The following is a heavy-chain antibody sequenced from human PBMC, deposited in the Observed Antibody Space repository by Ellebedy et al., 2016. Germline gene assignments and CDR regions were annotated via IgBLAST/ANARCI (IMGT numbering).Heavy chain of an antibody. Sequence: SETLSLXCTVSGGSISSGGYYWSWIRQHPGKGLEWIGYIYYSGSTYYNPSLKSRVTISVDTSKNQFSLKLSSVTAADTAVYYCARVPITMVRGIAFDIWGQGTMVTVSS. V-gene: IGHV4-31*03. D-gene: IGHD3-10*01. CDR1: GGSISSGGYY. CDR3: ARVPITMVRGIAFDI. CDR2: IYYSGST. J-gene: IGHJ3*02.